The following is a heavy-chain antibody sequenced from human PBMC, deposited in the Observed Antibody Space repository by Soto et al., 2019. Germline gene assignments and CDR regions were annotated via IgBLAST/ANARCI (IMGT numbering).Heavy chain of an antibody. CDR3: ARELTYSGSYSQPFDY. J-gene: IGHJ4*02. CDR1: GGTFSSYT. CDR2: IIPILGIA. D-gene: IGHD1-26*01. V-gene: IGHV1-69*08. Sequence: QVQLVQSGAEVKKPGSSVKVSCKASGGTFSSYTISWVRQAPGQGLEWMGRIIPILGIANYAQKFQGRVTITADESTSTAYMELSSLRSEDTAVYYCARELTYSGSYSQPFDYWGQGTLVTVSS.